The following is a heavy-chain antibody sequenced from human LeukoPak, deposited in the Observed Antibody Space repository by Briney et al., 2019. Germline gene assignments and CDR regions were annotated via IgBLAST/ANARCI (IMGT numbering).Heavy chain of an antibody. V-gene: IGHV4-34*01. CDR2: INHSGST. CDR3: ATLREYYDILTGYLGAPALEY. J-gene: IGHJ4*02. Sequence: SETLSLTCAVYGGSFSGYYWSWIRQPPGKGLEWIGEINHSGSTNYNPSLKSRVTISVDTSKNQFSLKLSSVTAADTAVYYCATLREYYDILTGYLGAPALEYWGQGTLVTVSS. CDR1: GGSFSGYY. D-gene: IGHD3-9*01.